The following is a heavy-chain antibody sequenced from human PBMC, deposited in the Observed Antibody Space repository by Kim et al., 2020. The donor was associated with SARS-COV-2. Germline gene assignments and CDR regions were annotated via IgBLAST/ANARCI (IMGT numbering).Heavy chain of an antibody. V-gene: IGHV5-51*01. D-gene: IGHD1-26*01. Sequence: SFQGQVTISADKSISTAYLQWSSLKASDTAMYYCARGQEPVGALLGGFDYWGQGTLVTVSS. J-gene: IGHJ4*02. CDR3: ARGQEPVGALLGGFDY.